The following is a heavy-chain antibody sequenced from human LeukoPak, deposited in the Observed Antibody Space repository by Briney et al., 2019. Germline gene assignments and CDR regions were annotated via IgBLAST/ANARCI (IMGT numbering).Heavy chain of an antibody. CDR3: ARVEGKNDFWNDYKYYGMDV. CDR1: GFTFSNYW. CDR2: IKQDGGEK. Sequence: GGSLRLSCVASGFTFSNYWMSWARQTPGKGLEWVANIKQDGGEKYYVDSVKGRFTISRDNAKNSLYLQMNSLRAEDTAVYYCARVEGKNDFWNDYKYYGMDVWGQGTTISVSS. D-gene: IGHD3-3*01. J-gene: IGHJ6*02. V-gene: IGHV3-7*03.